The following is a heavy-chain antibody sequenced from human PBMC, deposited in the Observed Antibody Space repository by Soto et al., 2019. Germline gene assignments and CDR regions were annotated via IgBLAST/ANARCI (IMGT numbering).Heavy chain of an antibody. V-gene: IGHV4-59*08. D-gene: IGHD1-26*01. CDR1: GDFISSHY. CDR2: VYHNGKT. J-gene: IGHJ2*01. Sequence: QVQLQESGPGLVKPSETLSLTCTVSGDFISSHYWSWIRQPPGKGLEWMGYVYHNGKTDSNPSLQSRVTISMDTSKNQISLSLTSVTAADTAVYYCASPRGTTPAVWYFDLWGRGTLVTVSS. CDR3: ASPRGTTPAVWYFDL.